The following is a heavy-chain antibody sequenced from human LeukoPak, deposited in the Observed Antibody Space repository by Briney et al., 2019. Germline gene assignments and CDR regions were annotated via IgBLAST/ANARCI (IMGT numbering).Heavy chain of an antibody. CDR1: VYTFTFYH. J-gene: IGHJ4*02. CDR3: ERDVGSCGGDCYSSFDY. Sequence: ASVKVSCKASVYTFTFYHRHWVRQAPGQGLDWMGWINPNSGGTNYAQKFQGRVTMTTETSTSTPCMEVSRLRDDATGLYFSERDVGSCGGDCYSSFDYWGQGTLVTVSS. V-gene: IGHV1-2*02. D-gene: IGHD2-21*02. CDR2: INPNSGGT.